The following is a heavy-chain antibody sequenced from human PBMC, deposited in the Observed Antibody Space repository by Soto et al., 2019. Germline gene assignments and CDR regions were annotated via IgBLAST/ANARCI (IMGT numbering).Heavy chain of an antibody. V-gene: IGHV4-31*03. CDR1: GDSLSRRGFY. J-gene: IGHJ4*02. CDR2: ISYSGAT. D-gene: IGHD5-12*01. CDR3: ARQSTITGNYYFDY. Sequence: PLETLSLTCPVSGDSLSRRGFYWNWIRHLPGKGLEWIGYISYSGATYYSPSLKSRITISMDTSKNHFSLNLTSVTAADTAIYYCARQSTITGNYYFDYWGPGTLVTVSS.